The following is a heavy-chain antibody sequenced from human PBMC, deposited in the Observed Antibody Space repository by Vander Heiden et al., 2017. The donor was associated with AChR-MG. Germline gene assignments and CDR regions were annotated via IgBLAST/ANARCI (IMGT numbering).Heavy chain of an antibody. CDR2: IYHSGGT. CDR3: ATNDYVDYDAGWFDP. Sequence: QVQLQESGPGLVKPSGTLSLTCAVSGGSISSSNWWSWVRQPPGKGLEWIGEIYHSGGTNYNPSLKSRVTISVGKSKNQFSLKLSSVTAADTAVYYCATNDYVDYDAGWFDPWGQGTLVTLSS. V-gene: IGHV4-4*02. D-gene: IGHD4-17*01. CDR1: GGSISSSNW. J-gene: IGHJ5*02.